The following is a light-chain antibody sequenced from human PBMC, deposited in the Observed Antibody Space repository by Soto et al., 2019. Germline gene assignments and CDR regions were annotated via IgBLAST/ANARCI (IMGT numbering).Light chain of an antibody. V-gene: IGKV1-5*03. CDR2: EAS. CDR1: QSHSSY. CDR3: QQYNIYPHP. Sequence: KVTQSAATLSSSVGDRVTITCRASQSHSSYLAWYQQKPGKAPKLLIYEASNLESGVPSRFSGSGSGTEFTLTISSLQPEDFAAYYCQQYNIYPHPFGEGTKVDI. J-gene: IGKJ1*01.